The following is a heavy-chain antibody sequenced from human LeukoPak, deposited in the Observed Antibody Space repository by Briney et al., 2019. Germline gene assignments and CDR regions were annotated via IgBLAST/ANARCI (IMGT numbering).Heavy chain of an antibody. CDR3: ARGYGPHTSGWDY. Sequence: SETLSLTCTVSGGSIRSYYWSWIRQPPGKGLEWIGYIYYSGSTNYSPSLKSRVTISVDTSKNQFSLKLSSVTAADTALYYCARGYGPHTSGWDYWGQGTLVTASS. V-gene: IGHV4-59*01. D-gene: IGHD6-19*01. J-gene: IGHJ4*02. CDR2: IYYSGST. CDR1: GGSIRSYY.